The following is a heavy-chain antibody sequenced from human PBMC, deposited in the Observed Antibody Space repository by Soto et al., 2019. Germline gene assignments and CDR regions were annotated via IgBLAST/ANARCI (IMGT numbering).Heavy chain of an antibody. CDR3: TRGQEVWWNAGPLGLHGLDV. V-gene: IGHV1-8*01. CDR1: RYTFISYD. CDR2: MNPSSANT. D-gene: IGHD3-16*01. J-gene: IGHJ6*02. Sequence: QVQLVQSGAEVQESGASVKVSCKASRYTFISYDINWVRQAPGQGLEWMGWMNPSSANTGYAQKCQGRISMTRNTSMNTAYMELNSLTSEDTAVYYCTRGQEVWWNAGPLGLHGLDVWGQGTTVTVSS.